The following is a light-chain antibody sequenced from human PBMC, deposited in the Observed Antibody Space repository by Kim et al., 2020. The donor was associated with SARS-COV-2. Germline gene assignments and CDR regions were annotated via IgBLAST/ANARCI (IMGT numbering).Light chain of an antibody. J-gene: IGLJ2*01. Sequence: QRVTISCSGRSSNIGTNTVNWYQQLPGTAPKLLIHTYNQRPSGVPDRFSGSKSGTSASLAISGLQSEDEADYYCAAWDDSLNGGVVFGGGTQLTVL. CDR2: TYN. CDR1: SSNIGTNT. CDR3: AAWDDSLNGGVV. V-gene: IGLV1-44*01.